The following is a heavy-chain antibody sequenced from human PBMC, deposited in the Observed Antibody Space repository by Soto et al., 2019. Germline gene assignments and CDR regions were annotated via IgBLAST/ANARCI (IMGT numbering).Heavy chain of an antibody. Sequence: GGSLRLSCAASGFTFDDYAMHWVRQAPGKGLEWVSGISWNSGSIGYADSVKGRFTISRDNAKNSLYLQMNSLRAEDTALYYCAKEDIVVVPAAGPNYYYYYMDVWGKGTTVTVSS. V-gene: IGHV3-9*01. J-gene: IGHJ6*03. D-gene: IGHD2-2*01. CDR3: AKEDIVVVPAAGPNYYYYYMDV. CDR1: GFTFDDYA. CDR2: ISWNSGSI.